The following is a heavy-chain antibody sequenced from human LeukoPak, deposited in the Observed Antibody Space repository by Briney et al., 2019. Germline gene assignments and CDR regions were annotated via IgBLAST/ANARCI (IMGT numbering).Heavy chain of an antibody. J-gene: IGHJ4*02. CDR2: IYPGDSDT. D-gene: IGHD2-15*01. CDR1: GYSFTSYW. V-gene: IGHV5-51*01. Sequence: GESLKISCKGSGYSFTSYWIGWVRQMPGKGLEWMGIIYPGDSDTRYSPSFQGQVTISADKSISTAYLQWSSLKTSDTAMYYCARQVDCSGGSCYEDYWGQGTLVTVSS. CDR3: ARQVDCSGGSCYEDY.